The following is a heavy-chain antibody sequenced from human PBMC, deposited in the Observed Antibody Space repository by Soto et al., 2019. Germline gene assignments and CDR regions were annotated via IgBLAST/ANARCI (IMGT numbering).Heavy chain of an antibody. CDR3: ARRPQDCSGGRCYLYFHH. D-gene: IGHD2-15*01. V-gene: IGHV4-30-4*01. CDR1: GGSISSGDYY. J-gene: IGHJ1*01. CDR2: IYYSGST. Sequence: QVQLQESGPGLVKPSQTLSLTCTVSGGSISSGDYYWSWIRQPPGKGLEWIGYIYYSGSTYYNPSLNSRFTISVDTSKNQFSLKLSSVTAADTAVYYCARRPQDCSGGRCYLYFHHWGQGTLVTVSS.